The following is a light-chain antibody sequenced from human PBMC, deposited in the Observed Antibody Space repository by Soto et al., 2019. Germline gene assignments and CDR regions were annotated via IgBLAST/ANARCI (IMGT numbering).Light chain of an antibody. J-gene: IGKJ4*01. CDR3: QQFTSVPLT. Sequence: DIQMTQSPSSLSASIGDRVTITCRASQGISNSLAWYQQQPGQVPKLLIYSASSLQSGVSSRFRGSGSGTDFTLAISSLQPEDVATYYCQQFTSVPLTFGGGTKVEIK. V-gene: IGKV1-27*01. CDR1: QGISNS. CDR2: SAS.